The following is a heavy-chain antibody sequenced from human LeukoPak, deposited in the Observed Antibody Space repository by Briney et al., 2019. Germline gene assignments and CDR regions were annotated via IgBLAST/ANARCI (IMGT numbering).Heavy chain of an antibody. CDR3: ARMTTVTSLFDY. V-gene: IGHV3-20*04. CDR1: GFTFDDYG. D-gene: IGHD4-17*01. CDR2: INWDGGST. Sequence: GGSLRLSCAASGFTFDDYGMSWVRQAPGKGLEWVSGINWDGGSTGYTDSVKGRFTISRDTAKNSLYLQMNSLRAEDTAVYYCARMTTVTSLFDYWGQGTLVTVSS. J-gene: IGHJ4*02.